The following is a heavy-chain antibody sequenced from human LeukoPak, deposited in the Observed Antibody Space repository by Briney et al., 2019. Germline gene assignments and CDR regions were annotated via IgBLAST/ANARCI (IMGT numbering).Heavy chain of an antibody. D-gene: IGHD4-23*01. Sequence: GGALRLSCTASGFTFSSYSMNWVRQAPGKGLEWVSYISRSSSTIYYADSVTGRFTISRDSAKNSLYVQMNTVRDDDRGLDCCARSGGNSVAGDYWGQGTLVTASS. CDR2: ISRSSSTI. J-gene: IGHJ4*02. CDR1: GFTFSSYS. V-gene: IGHV3-48*02. CDR3: ARSGGNSVAGDY.